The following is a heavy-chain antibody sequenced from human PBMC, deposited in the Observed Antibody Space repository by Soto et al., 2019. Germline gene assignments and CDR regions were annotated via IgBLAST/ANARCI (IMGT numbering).Heavy chain of an antibody. CDR1: GFSFTNYY. V-gene: IGHV1-18*04. D-gene: IGHD5-18*01. CDR3: APHTLDTGMPSGY. CDR2: IIPIFGTA. J-gene: IGHJ4*02. Sequence: ASVKVSCKASGFSFTNYYIHWVRQAPGQGLEWMGGIIPIFGTANYAQKLQGRVTLTTDTSTSTAYMELRSLRSDDTAVYYCAPHTLDTGMPSGYWGQGTLVTVSS.